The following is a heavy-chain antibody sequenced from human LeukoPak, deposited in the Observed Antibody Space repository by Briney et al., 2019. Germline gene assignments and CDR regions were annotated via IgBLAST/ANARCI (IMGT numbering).Heavy chain of an antibody. CDR1: GYTFSGYY. Sequence: ASVKVSCKASGYTFSGYYMHWVRQAPGQGLEWMGRINPNSGDTNYSQNFQGRVTMTRDTSASTAYMELTRLTSDDTAVYYCARERAVQGYCSGGRCYINDYWGQGTLVTVSS. CDR2: INPNSGDT. D-gene: IGHD2-15*01. J-gene: IGHJ4*02. CDR3: ARERAVQGYCSGGRCYINDY. V-gene: IGHV1-2*06.